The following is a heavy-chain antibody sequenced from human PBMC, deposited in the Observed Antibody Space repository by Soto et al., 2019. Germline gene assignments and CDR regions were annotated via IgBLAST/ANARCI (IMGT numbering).Heavy chain of an antibody. Sequence: ASVKVSCKASGYTFTSYCISWVRQAPGQGLEWMGWISAYNGNTNYAQKLQGRVTMTTDTSTSTAYMELRSLRSDDTAVYYCARDRTTVHYYGMDVWGQGTTVTVSS. CDR3: ARDRTTVHYYGMDV. J-gene: IGHJ6*02. V-gene: IGHV1-18*01. CDR2: ISAYNGNT. D-gene: IGHD4-17*01. CDR1: GYTFTSYC.